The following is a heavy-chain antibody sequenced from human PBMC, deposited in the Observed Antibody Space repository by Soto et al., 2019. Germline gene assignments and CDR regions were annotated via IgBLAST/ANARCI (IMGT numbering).Heavy chain of an antibody. CDR1: GGTFSSYA. CDR3: ARDIALEAGRDY. J-gene: IGHJ4*02. CDR2: IIPIFGTA. Sequence: QVQLVQSGAEVKKPGSSVKVSCKASGGTFSSYAISWVRQAPGQGLEWMGGIIPIFGTANYAQKFQGRVTITADESTSTAYMELGSLRSEETAVYSCARDIALEAGRDYWGQGTLVTVSS. V-gene: IGHV1-69*01. D-gene: IGHD2-15*01.